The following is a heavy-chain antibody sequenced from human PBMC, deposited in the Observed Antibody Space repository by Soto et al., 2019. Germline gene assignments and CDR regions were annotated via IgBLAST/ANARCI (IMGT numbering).Heavy chain of an antibody. D-gene: IGHD3-9*01. V-gene: IGHV4-30-2*01. J-gene: IGHJ4*02. CDR3: ARCILTGYTPPYYFDY. Sequence: PSETLSLTCAVSGGSISSGGYSWSWIRQPPGKGLEWIGYIYHSGSTYYNPSLKSRVTISVDRSKNQFSLKLSSVTAADTAVFYCARCILTGYTPPYYFDYWGQGTLVTVSS. CDR1: GGSISSGGYS. CDR2: IYHSGST.